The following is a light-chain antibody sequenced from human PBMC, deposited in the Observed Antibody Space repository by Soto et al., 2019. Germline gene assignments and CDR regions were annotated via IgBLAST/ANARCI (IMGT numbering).Light chain of an antibody. J-gene: IGKJ4*01. CDR2: DVS. CDR3: QQFHSYSLT. Sequence: DIQMTQSPSSLSASVGDRVTITCQASQDISIFVNWYQQKPGKAPKLLIYDVSSLQSGVPSRFSGSGSGTQFTLTISSLQPDDFATYYCQQFHSYSLTFGGGTKVDIK. V-gene: IGKV1-5*01. CDR1: QDISIF.